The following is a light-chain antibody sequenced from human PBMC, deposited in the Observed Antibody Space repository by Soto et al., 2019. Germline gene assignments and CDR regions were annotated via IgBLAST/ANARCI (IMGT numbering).Light chain of an antibody. J-gene: IGKJ4*01. V-gene: IGKV1-5*03. CDR2: KAS. Sequence: DIQMTQSPSTLSASVGDRVTITCRASQSISSWLAWYQQKPGKAPNLLIYKASSLESGVPSRFSGSGSGTEFTLTVSNLQPDDFATYYCQQYDSYPLTFGGGTTVEIK. CDR1: QSISSW. CDR3: QQYDSYPLT.